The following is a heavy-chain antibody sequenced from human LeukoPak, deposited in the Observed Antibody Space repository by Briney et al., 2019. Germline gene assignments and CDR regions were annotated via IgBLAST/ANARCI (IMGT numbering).Heavy chain of an antibody. CDR2: IHRAGRT. CDR1: GVSISSSEW. V-gene: IGHV4-4*02. J-gene: IGHJ4*02. CDR3: GKTDIYFNPIDY. D-gene: IGHD3-9*01. Sequence: SETLSLTCAVSGVSISSSEWWIWVRQPPGQGLEWIGEIHRAGRTRYNPSLKSRVTISMDYSKNQFSLKLTSVTAADTAIYYCGKTDIYFNPIDYWGLGSLVTVSS.